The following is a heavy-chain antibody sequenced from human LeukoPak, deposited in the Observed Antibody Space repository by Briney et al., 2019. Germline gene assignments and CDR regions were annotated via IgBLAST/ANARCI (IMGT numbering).Heavy chain of an antibody. CDR3: ASAVPSGWYLFDY. CDR1: GGSISSYY. D-gene: IGHD6-19*01. V-gene: IGHV4-59*08. J-gene: IGHJ4*02. CDR2: IYYSGST. Sequence: PSETLSLTCTVSGGSISSYYWSWIRQPPGKGLEWIGYIYYSGSTNYNPSLKSRVTISVDTSKNQFSLKLSSVTAADTAVYYCASAVPSGWYLFDYWGQGTLVTVSP.